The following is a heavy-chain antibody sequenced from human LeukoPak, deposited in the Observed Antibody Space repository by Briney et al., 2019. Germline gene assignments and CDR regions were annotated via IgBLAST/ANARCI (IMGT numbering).Heavy chain of an antibody. CDR3: ARAGYCSSTSCPLGGWFDP. Sequence: GESLKISCKGSGYSFTSYWIGWVRQMPGKGLEWMGIIYPGDSDTRYSPSFQGQVTISADKSISTAYLQWSSLKASDTAMYYCARAGYCSSTSCPLGGWFDPWGQGTLVTVSS. CDR1: GYSFTSYW. CDR2: IYPGDSDT. D-gene: IGHD2-2*01. V-gene: IGHV5-51*01. J-gene: IGHJ5*02.